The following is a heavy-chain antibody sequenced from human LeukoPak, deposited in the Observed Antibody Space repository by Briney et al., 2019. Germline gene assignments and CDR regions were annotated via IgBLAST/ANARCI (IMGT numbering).Heavy chain of an antibody. Sequence: GRSLRLSCAASGFTFSSYAMHWVRQAPGKGLEWVAVISYDGSNKYYADSVKGRFTISRDSSKNTLYLQMNSLRAEDTAVYYCARSGGDYYGSGSYLYWGQGTLVTVSS. J-gene: IGHJ4*02. CDR2: ISYDGSNK. CDR3: ARSGGDYYGSGSYLY. V-gene: IGHV3-30*04. D-gene: IGHD3-10*01. CDR1: GFTFSSYA.